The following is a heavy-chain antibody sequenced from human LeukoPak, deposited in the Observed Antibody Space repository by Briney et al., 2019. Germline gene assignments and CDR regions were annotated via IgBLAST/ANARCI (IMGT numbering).Heavy chain of an antibody. CDR2: ISGSGINT. V-gene: IGHV3-23*01. Sequence: GGSLRLSCTASGFTSSNYAMSWVRQAPGKGLEWVSTISGSGINTYYPDSVKGRFSISRDNSKTTLYLQINSLRAEDTAVYYCGLLGSLKLGVAGHYWYFNLWGRGTLVTVSS. J-gene: IGHJ2*01. CDR1: GFTSSNYA. D-gene: IGHD6-19*01. CDR3: GLLGSLKLGVAGHYWYFNL.